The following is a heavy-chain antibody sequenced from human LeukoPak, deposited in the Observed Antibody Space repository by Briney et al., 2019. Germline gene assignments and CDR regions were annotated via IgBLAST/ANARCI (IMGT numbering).Heavy chain of an antibody. D-gene: IGHD3-10*01. V-gene: IGHV4-39*07. CDR3: ARFQSMVRVVIPQ. CDR1: VGSISSSRYY. J-gene: IGHJ4*02. CDR2: IYYSGST. Sequence: SYTLSLTCTVSVGSISSSRYYWLWIRQPPGQGLEWIGSIYYSGSTYYNPSLKSRVTISVDTSKHQFSLKLSSVTAADTAVYYCARFQSMVRVVIPQWGQGTLVTVSS.